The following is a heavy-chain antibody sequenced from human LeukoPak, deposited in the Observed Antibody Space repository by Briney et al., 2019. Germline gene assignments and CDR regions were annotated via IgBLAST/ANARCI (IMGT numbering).Heavy chain of an antibody. CDR1: GGSFSGYY. CDR2: INHSGST. Sequence: SETLSLTCAVYGGSFSGYYWSWIRQPPGKGLEWIGEINHSGSTNYNPSLKSRVTISVDTSKNQFSLKVSTVTAADTAVYYCAREGAARNFDYWGQGILVTVSS. J-gene: IGHJ4*02. CDR3: AREGAARNFDY. D-gene: IGHD6-6*01. V-gene: IGHV4-34*01.